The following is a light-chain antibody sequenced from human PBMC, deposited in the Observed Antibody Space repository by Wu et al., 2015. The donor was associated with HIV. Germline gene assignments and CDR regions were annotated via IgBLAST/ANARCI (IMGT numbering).Light chain of an antibody. CDR1: QSVSSN. Sequence: EIVLTQSPGTLSLSPGERATLSCRASQSVSSNYLAWYQQKPGQAPRLLIYGASTRATGIPARFSGSGSGTEFTLTISSMQSEDFAVYYCQQYNNWPPAWTFGQGTKLEIK. CDR3: QQYNNWPPAWT. J-gene: IGKJ2*02. V-gene: IGKV3-15*01. CDR2: GAS.